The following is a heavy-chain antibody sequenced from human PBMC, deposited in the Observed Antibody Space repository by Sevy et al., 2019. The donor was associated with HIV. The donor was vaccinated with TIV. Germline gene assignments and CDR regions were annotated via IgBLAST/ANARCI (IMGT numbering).Heavy chain of an antibody. J-gene: IGHJ6*02. CDR3: AKEGPSTDYYYYYGMDV. CDR1: EFTFKTSG. CDR2: IRYDGSNK. V-gene: IGHV3-30*02. Sequence: GGSLRLSCAASEFTFKTSGMHWVRQAPGKGLEWVAVIRYDGSNKYYADSVKGRFTISRDNSKNTLYLQMNSLRAEDTAVYYCAKEGPSTDYYYYYGMDVWGQGTTVTVSS.